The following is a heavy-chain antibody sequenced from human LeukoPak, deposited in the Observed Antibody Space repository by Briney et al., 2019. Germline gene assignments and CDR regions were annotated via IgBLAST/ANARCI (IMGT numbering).Heavy chain of an antibody. V-gene: IGHV4-34*01. J-gene: IGHJ4*02. Sequence: SETLSLTCAVYGGSFSDYYWSWIRQPPGKGLEWIGEINDSGSTNYNPSLKSRVTISVDTSKNQFSLKVTSVTAADTAVYYCARVQDYDSSGHYLGYWGQGILVTVSS. CDR2: INDSGST. D-gene: IGHD3-22*01. CDR3: ARVQDYDSSGHYLGY. CDR1: GGSFSDYY.